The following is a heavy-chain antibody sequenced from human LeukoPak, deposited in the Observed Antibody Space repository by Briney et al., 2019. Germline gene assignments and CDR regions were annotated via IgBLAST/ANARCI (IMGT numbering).Heavy chain of an antibody. CDR3: ATDTRPYYYGSGSYPQYYYGMDV. V-gene: IGHV1-24*01. CDR2: FDPEDGET. D-gene: IGHD3-10*01. Sequence: ASVKVSCKVSGYTLTELSMHWVRQAPGKGLEWMGGFDPEDGETIYAQKFQGRVTMTEDTSTDTAYMELSSLRSEDTAVYYCATDTRPYYYGSGSYPQYYYGMDVWGQGTTVTVSS. J-gene: IGHJ6*02. CDR1: GYTLTELS.